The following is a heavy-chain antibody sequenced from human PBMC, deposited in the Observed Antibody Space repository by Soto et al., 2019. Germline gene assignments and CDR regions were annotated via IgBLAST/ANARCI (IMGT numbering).Heavy chain of an antibody. CDR1: GGSFSGYY. D-gene: IGHD2-2*01. J-gene: IGHJ4*02. Sequence: SETLSLTCAVYGGSFSGYYWSWIRQPPGKGLEWIGEINHSGSTNYNPSLKSRVTISVDTSKNQFSLKLSSVTAADTAVYYCARGSNCSSTSCYYFDYWGQGTLVTAPQ. CDR3: ARGSNCSSTSCYYFDY. CDR2: INHSGST. V-gene: IGHV4-34*01.